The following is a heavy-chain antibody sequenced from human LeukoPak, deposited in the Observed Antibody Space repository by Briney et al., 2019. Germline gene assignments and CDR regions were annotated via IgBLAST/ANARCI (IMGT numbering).Heavy chain of an antibody. CDR3: ATTGYSRGKIDY. D-gene: IGHD6-13*01. CDR1: GFTFSSYS. J-gene: IGHJ4*02. Sequence: PGGSLRLSCAASGFTFSSYSMNWVRQAPGKGLEWVSSISSSSSYIYYADSVKGRFTISRDNAKNSLYLQMNSLRAEDTAVYYCATTGYSRGKIDYWGQGTLVTVSS. V-gene: IGHV3-21*01. CDR2: ISSSSSYI.